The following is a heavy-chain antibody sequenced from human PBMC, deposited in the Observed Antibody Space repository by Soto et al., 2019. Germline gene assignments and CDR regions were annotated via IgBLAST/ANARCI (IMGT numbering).Heavy chain of an antibody. Sequence: PGGSLRLSCAASGFTVSSNYMSWVRQGPGKGLEWVSIIYSDGTTYYADSVKGRFTISRDNSKNTLYLQMNSLRAEDTAVYYCAREGWELLRSDAFDIWGQGTMVTVSS. CDR2: IYSDGTT. CDR1: GFTVSSNY. CDR3: AREGWELLRSDAFDI. V-gene: IGHV3-66*01. D-gene: IGHD1-26*01. J-gene: IGHJ3*02.